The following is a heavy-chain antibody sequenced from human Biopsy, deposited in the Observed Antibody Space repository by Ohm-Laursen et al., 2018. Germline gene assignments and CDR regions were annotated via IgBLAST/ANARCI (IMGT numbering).Heavy chain of an antibody. CDR2: ITTSGETT. Sequence: SLRLSCAASGFTYTNYAMSWVRQAPGKGLEWVSAITTSGETTYYTDPVKGRFTISRDNSKNTLYLQMTNLGADDTAIYYCAKFTGYTFPWDAFDMWGQGTMVTVSS. CDR1: GFTYTNYA. D-gene: IGHD1-1*01. CDR3: AKFTGYTFPWDAFDM. J-gene: IGHJ3*02. V-gene: IGHV3-23*01.